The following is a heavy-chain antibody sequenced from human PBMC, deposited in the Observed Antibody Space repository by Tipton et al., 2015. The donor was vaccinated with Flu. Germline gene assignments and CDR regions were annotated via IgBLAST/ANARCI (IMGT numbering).Heavy chain of an antibody. J-gene: IGHJ4*02. Sequence: TLSLTCTVSGGSIRSYYWAWIRQTAGKGLEWIGRMYSSGTTTNYNPSLRSRVTLSIDTSKNQFSLKLSSVTAADTAVYYCARGAITDKFDYWGQGTLVTVSS. V-gene: IGHV4-4*07. CDR3: ARGAITDKFDY. CDR2: MYSSGTT. D-gene: IGHD1-20*01. CDR1: GGSIRSYY.